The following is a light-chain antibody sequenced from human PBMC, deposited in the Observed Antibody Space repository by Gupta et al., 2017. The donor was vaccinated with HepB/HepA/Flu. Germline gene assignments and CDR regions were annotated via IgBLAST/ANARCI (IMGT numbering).Light chain of an antibody. CDR1: PSVSSN. J-gene: IGKJ1*01. CDR3: QQYNKWPS. Sequence: EIVMTQSPATLSVSPGARATLSCRASPSVSSNVAWYQQRPGQAPRLLIYGTSTRATGIPTRFSGSGSGTEFTLTISSLQAEDFAVYYCQQYNKWPSFGQGTKVEIK. V-gene: IGKV3-15*01. CDR2: GTS.